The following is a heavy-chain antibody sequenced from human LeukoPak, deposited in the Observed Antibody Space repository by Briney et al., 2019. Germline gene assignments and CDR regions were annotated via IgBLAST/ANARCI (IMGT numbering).Heavy chain of an antibody. D-gene: IGHD3-22*01. CDR2: IIPILGIA. CDR3: ARTYYDSSGYDY. CDR1: GYTFTGYY. V-gene: IGHV1-69*02. J-gene: IGHJ4*02. Sequence: SVKVSCKASGYTFTGYYMHWVRQAPGQGLEWMGRIIPILGIANYAQKFQGRVTITADKSTSTAYMELSSLRSEDTAVYYCARTYYDSSGYDYWGQGTLVTVSS.